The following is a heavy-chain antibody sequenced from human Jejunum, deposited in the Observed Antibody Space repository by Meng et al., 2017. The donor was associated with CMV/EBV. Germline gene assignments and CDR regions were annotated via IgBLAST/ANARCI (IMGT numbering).Heavy chain of an antibody. Sequence: GFVFTSAAMSWVRQAPGEGLEWLSTVSDSATASNYAYSVRGRFTISRDNSKNILYLQMNSLTVEDTAVYYCAKRRGNSYYYDMDVWGQGTTVTVSS. CDR3: AKRRGNSYYYDMDV. CDR1: GFVFTSAA. D-gene: IGHD1-1*01. CDR2: VSDSATAS. J-gene: IGHJ6*02. V-gene: IGHV3-23*01.